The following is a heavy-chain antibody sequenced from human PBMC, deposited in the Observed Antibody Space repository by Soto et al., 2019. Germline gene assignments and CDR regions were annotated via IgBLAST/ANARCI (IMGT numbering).Heavy chain of an antibody. D-gene: IGHD6-19*01. V-gene: IGHV3-72*01. CDR1: GLIFSDYH. CDR2: IRRKANSYTT. CDR3: AMLGGWSGVSNDMDV. Sequence: EVQLVESGGGLVQPGGSLRLSCAASGLIFSDYHMDWVRQAPGKGLDCVVRIRRKANSYTTEYAASVKGRCTISRDDSKNSLYLQMNSLKTSDTAVYYCAMLGGWSGVSNDMDVCGQGTKVTVSS. J-gene: IGHJ6*02.